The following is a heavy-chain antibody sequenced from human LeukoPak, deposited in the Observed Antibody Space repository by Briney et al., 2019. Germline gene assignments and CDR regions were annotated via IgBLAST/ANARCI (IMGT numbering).Heavy chain of an antibody. D-gene: IGHD1-26*01. V-gene: IGHV3-21*01. CDR3: ARDEWGDAFDI. CDR2: ISSSSSYI. J-gene: IGHJ3*02. CDR1: GFTFSSYS. Sequence: KPGGSLRLSCAGSGFTFSSYSMNWVRQAPGKGLEWVSSISSSSSYIHSADSVRGLFTISRDNAKNSLFLQMNSLRAEDTAVYYCARDEWGDAFDIWGQGTMVTVFS.